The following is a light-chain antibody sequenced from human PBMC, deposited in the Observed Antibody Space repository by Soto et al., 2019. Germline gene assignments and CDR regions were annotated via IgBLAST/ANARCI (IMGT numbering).Light chain of an antibody. CDR2: DAS. Sequence: EIVLTQSPATLSLSPGERATLSCRASQSVSSYLAWHQQKPGQPPRLLIYDASNRATGIPARFSGSGSGTDFTLTISSLEPEDFAVYYCQQRNNWPPSLTFGQGTKVEIK. V-gene: IGKV3-11*01. CDR3: QQRNNWPPSLT. CDR1: QSVSSY. J-gene: IGKJ1*01.